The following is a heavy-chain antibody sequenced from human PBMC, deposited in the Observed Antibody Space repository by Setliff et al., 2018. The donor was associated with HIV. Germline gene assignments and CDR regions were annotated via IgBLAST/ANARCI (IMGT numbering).Heavy chain of an antibody. CDR3: ARGGYCNSDNCDRGRNFDY. CDR1: SGSFTGYY. CDR2: INRFGIT. Sequence: LSLTCAVYSGSFTGYYWTWIRQPPGKGLEWIGEINRFGITNYNPSLKSRLTLSVDTSKNQFSLNVNSVTAADTAVYYCARGGYCNSDNCDRGRNFDYWSQGMLVTVSS. J-gene: IGHJ4*02. D-gene: IGHD2-15*01. V-gene: IGHV4-34*01.